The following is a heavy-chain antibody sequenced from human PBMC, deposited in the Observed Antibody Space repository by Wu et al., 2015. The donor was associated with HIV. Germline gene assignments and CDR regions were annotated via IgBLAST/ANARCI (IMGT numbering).Heavy chain of an antibody. J-gene: IGHJ3*01. CDR2: MNPRSGST. V-gene: IGHV1-8*01. CDR3: ARVGPNWGAFDL. CDR1: GYTFSDYD. Sequence: QVQLVQSGAEVKKPGASVKVSCKASGYTFSDYDINWFRQATGQGLEWMAWMNPRSGSTGVAQRFQGRVSMTTDTFTDTAYLELKSLRPDDTAIYYCARVGPNWGAFDLWGPGTKVIVSS. D-gene: IGHD7-27*01.